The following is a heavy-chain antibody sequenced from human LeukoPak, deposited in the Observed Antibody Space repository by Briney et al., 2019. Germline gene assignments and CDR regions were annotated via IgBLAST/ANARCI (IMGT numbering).Heavy chain of an antibody. D-gene: IGHD1-26*01. CDR2: ISGSGGST. V-gene: IGHV3-23*01. Sequence: GGSLRLSCAASGFTVSSNYMSWVRQAPGKGLEWVSAISGSGGSTYYADSVKGRFTISRDNSKNTLYLQMNSLRAEDTAVYYCAKDSGSYSSWGQGTLVTVSS. CDR3: AKDSGSYSS. J-gene: IGHJ4*02. CDR1: GFTVSSNY.